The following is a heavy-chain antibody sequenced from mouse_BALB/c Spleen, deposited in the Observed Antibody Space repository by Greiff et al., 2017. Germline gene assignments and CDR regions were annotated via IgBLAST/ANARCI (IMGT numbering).Heavy chain of an antibody. CDR2: IRNKANGYTT. J-gene: IGHJ3*01. CDR1: GFTFTDYY. D-gene: IGHD1-1*01. CDR3: AREYGSSYGWFAY. V-gene: IGHV7-3*02. Sequence: EVKLVESGGGLVQPGGSLRLSCATSGFTFTDYYMSWVRQPPGKALEWLGFIRNKANGYTTEYSASVKGRFTISRDNSQSILYLQMNTLRAEDSATYYCAREYGSSYGWFAYWGQGTLVTVSA.